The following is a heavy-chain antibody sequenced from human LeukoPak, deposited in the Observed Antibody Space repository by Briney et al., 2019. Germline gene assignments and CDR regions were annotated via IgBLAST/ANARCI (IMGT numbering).Heavy chain of an antibody. Sequence: GGSLRLSCAASGFTFSNYGMSWVRQAPGKGLEWVSAITGSGGTTYYADSMKGRFTISRDNSKNTLYLQMNSLRAEDTAVYYCARDSPVDIVATSPDYWGQGTLVTVSS. V-gene: IGHV3-23*01. J-gene: IGHJ4*02. D-gene: IGHD5-12*01. CDR1: GFTFSNYG. CDR3: ARDSPVDIVATSPDY. CDR2: ITGSGGTT.